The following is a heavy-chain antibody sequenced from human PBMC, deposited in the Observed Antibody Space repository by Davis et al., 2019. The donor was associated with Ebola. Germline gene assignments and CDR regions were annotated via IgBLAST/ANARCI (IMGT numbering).Heavy chain of an antibody. D-gene: IGHD3-22*01. CDR1: GFTFSSYA. J-gene: IGHJ4*02. CDR2: ISYDGSNK. CDR3: ASGSSSRDEWYYYDSSGYYSIDY. V-gene: IGHV3-30-3*01. Sequence: GESLKISCAASGFTFSSYAMHWVRQAPGKGLEWVAVISYDGSNKYYADSVKGRFTISRDNSKNTLYLQMNSLRAEDTAVYYCASGSSSRDEWYYYDSSGYYSIDYWGQGTLVTVSS.